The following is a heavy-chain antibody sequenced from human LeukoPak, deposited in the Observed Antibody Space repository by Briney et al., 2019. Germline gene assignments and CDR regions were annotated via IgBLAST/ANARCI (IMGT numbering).Heavy chain of an antibody. CDR3: ARDLIVGANPFDY. Sequence: GASVKVSCKASGYTFTGYYMHWVRQAPGQGLEWMGWINPNSGGTNYAQKFQGRVTMTRDTSISTAYMELSRLRSDDTAVYHCARDLIVGANPFDYWGQGTLVTVSS. D-gene: IGHD1-26*01. V-gene: IGHV1-2*02. J-gene: IGHJ4*02. CDR2: INPNSGGT. CDR1: GYTFTGYY.